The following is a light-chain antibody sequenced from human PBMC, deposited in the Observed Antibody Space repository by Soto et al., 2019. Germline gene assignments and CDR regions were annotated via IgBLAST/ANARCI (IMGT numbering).Light chain of an antibody. CDR3: QQYGDSPLT. CDR2: GAS. Sequence: EIVLTQSPGTLSLSPGESATLSFRASQSVGTNVDGYQQSPGKVPRLLIYGASSRAAGIPDRFCGSGSGTDFTLTISRLEPEDFAVYYCQQYGDSPLTFGGGTKVDIK. CDR1: QSVGTN. V-gene: IGKV3-20*01. J-gene: IGKJ4*01.